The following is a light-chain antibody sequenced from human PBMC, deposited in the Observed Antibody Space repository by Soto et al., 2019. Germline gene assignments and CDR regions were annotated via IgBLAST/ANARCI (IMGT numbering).Light chain of an antibody. Sequence: QSALAQPASVSGSPGQSITISCTGTSSDVGSYNLVSWYQQHPGKAPKLMIYEGNRRPSGVSNRFSGSKSGNTDSLTISGLQAEDEANYYCCSYAGSTTLVFGGGTKLTVL. CDR3: CSYAGSTTLV. J-gene: IGLJ2*01. CDR1: SSDVGSYNL. CDR2: EGN. V-gene: IGLV2-23*01.